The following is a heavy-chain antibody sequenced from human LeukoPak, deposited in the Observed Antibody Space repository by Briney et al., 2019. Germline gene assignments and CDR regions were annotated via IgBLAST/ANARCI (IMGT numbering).Heavy chain of an antibody. CDR3: AREMHYSNYDWFDP. CDR2: IIPIFGTA. Sequence: GASVKVSCKASGYTFTTYAMTWVRQAPGQGLEWLGGIIPIFGTANYAQKFQGRVTITADESTSTAYMELSGLRSEDTAVYYCAREMHYSNYDWFDPWGQGTLVTVSS. J-gene: IGHJ5*02. CDR1: GYTFTTYA. D-gene: IGHD4-11*01. V-gene: IGHV1-69*13.